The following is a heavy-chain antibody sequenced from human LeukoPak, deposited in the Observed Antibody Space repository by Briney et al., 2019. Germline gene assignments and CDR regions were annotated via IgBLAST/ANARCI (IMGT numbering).Heavy chain of an antibody. CDR2: ISGHHGNT. J-gene: IGHJ6*04. D-gene: IGHD7-27*01. CDR3: VRDANWGYCDTINCPAFLGV. V-gene: IGHV1-18*01. CDR1: GYIFSNFG. Sequence: ASVKVSCKTSGYIFSNFGITWVRQAPGQGLDWMGWISGHHGNTEYAQKFQDRFSMTTDISTSTAYMELRSLRPDDTAVYYCVRDANWGYCDTINCPAFLGVWGNGTTVIVSS.